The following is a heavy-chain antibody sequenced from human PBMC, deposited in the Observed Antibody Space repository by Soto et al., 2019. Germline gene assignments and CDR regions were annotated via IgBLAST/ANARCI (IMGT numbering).Heavy chain of an antibody. J-gene: IGHJ4*02. CDR1: GYTFTDHS. D-gene: IGHD2-8*01. V-gene: IGHV1-18*01. CDR3: ARDRTNFLDY. CDR2: ISTSRGNT. Sequence: QVQLVQSGSEVEKPGASVKLSCKASGYTFTDHSLSWVRLAPGQGLEWMGWISTSRGNTNFAQKFQGRLTLTTDTSTTTAYTELKSLRSDDTAVYYCARDRTNFLDYWGQGILVTVSS.